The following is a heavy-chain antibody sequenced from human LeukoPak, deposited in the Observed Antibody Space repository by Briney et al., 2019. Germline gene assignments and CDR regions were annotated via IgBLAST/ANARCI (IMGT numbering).Heavy chain of an antibody. Sequence: GGALRLSCAASGFTFSSYSMNRVRQAPGKGLERVAVLSYGGTNKYYADSVKGRFTISRDNSKNTMFLQMNSLRAEDTAVYHCARDRSGYANDAFDFWGQGTMVTVSS. D-gene: IGHD3-3*01. CDR3: ARDRSGYANDAFDF. CDR2: LSYGGTNK. CDR1: GFTFSSYS. J-gene: IGHJ3*01. V-gene: IGHV3-30*03.